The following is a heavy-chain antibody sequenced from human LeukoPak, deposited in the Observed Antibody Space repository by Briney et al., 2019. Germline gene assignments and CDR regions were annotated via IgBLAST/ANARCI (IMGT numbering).Heavy chain of an antibody. CDR3: ARGVGYCSGTSCYAEASLFDY. Sequence: APVKVSCKASGHTFTNYAMHWVRQAPGQRLEWMGWINAGNGNTKYSQKFQGRVTITRDTSASTAYMELSSLRSEDTAVYYCARGVGYCSGTSCYAEASLFDYWGQGILVTVSS. V-gene: IGHV1-3*01. D-gene: IGHD2-2*01. CDR2: INAGNGNT. CDR1: GHTFTNYA. J-gene: IGHJ4*02.